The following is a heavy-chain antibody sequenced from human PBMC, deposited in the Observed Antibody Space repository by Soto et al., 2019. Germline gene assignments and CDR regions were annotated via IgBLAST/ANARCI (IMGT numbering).Heavy chain of an antibody. D-gene: IGHD3-3*01. CDR3: ARGGRVVRVILHEEWFDP. Sequence: QVQLVQSGAEVKKPGASVKVSCKASGYTFTGYYMNWVRQAPGQGLEWMGWINPNSGDKKYAQKLEGRVTMTRDTHVNSAYMDLSTLSSEDTAVYYCARGGRVVRVILHEEWFDPWGQGT. J-gene: IGHJ5*02. CDR2: INPNSGDK. CDR1: GYTFTGYY. V-gene: IGHV1-2*02.